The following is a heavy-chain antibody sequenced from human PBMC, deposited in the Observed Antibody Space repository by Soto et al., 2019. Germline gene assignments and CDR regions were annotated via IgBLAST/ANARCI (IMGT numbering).Heavy chain of an antibody. Sequence: GGSLRLFCAASGFTFSSYDMHWVRQATGKGLEWVSAIGTAGDTYYPGSVKGRFTISRENAKNSLYLQMNSLRAEDTAVYYCARGRHSGRGPYDSSGYSDYWGQGTLVTVSS. CDR2: IGTAGDT. D-gene: IGHD3-22*01. V-gene: IGHV3-13*01. J-gene: IGHJ4*02. CDR1: GFTFSSYD. CDR3: ARGRHSGRGPYDSSGYSDY.